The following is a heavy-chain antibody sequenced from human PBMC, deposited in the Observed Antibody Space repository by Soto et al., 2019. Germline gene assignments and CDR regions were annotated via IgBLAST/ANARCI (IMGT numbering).Heavy chain of an antibody. V-gene: IGHV1-3*01. CDR1: GYTFSSYA. D-gene: IGHD2-15*01. J-gene: IGHJ4*02. CDR3: ARGVAFLDY. Sequence: ASVKVSCKASGYTFSSYAIHWVRQAPGQGLEWMGWIHAGNGNTKYSQSFQGRVTISRDTSATTAYMELNSLRSEDTAVYYCARGVAFLDYWGQGTLVTVSS. CDR2: IHAGNGNT.